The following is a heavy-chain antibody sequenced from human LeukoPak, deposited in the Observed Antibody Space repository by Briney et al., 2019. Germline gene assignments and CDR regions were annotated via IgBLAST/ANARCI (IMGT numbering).Heavy chain of an antibody. J-gene: IGHJ4*02. V-gene: IGHV3-30*18. CDR2: ISYDGSLK. CDR1: GFTFNTFA. Sequence: GGSLRLSCAASGFTFNTFAMHWVRQAPGKGLEWVAVISYDGSLKYYSDPVKGRFTISRDNCKNTLYLQMNSLRAEDTAVYYCAKVRSRGAYGDYLNFFDYWGQGTLVTVSS. CDR3: AKVRSRGAYGDYLNFFDY. D-gene: IGHD4-17*01.